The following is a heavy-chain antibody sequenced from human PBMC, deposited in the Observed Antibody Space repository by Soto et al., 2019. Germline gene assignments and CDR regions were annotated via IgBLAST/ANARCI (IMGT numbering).Heavy chain of an antibody. J-gene: IGHJ6*02. CDR1: GFTFSSYA. CDR3: ARDRITIFGAAISGLYYYYGMDV. D-gene: IGHD3-3*01. Sequence: PGGSLRLSCAASGFTFSSYAMHWVRQAPGKGLEWVAVISYDGSNKYYADSVKGRFTISRDNSKNTLYLQMNSLRAEDTAVYYCARDRITIFGAAISGLYYYYGMDVWGQGTTVTVSS. V-gene: IGHV3-30-3*01. CDR2: ISYDGSNK.